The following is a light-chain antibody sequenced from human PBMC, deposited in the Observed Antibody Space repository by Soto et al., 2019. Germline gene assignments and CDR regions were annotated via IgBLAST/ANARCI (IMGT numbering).Light chain of an antibody. V-gene: IGLV2-23*02. CDR3: CADSGISTYV. CDR1: SSDVGSYNF. J-gene: IGLJ1*01. CDR2: EVS. Sequence: QSVLTQPASVSGSPGQSITISCTRTSSDVGSYNFVSWYQQHPGKVPKVMIYEVSKRPSGVSDRFSGSKSGNTASLTISGLQAEDVADYYCCADSGISTYVFGTGNKVTVL.